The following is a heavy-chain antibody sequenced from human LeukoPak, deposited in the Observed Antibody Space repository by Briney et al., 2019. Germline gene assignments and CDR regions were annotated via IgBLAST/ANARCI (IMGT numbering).Heavy chain of an antibody. CDR3: AREGVEMATIKGNWFDP. D-gene: IGHD5-24*01. J-gene: IGHJ5*02. CDR1: GFTFSSYA. V-gene: IGHV3-30*01. CDR2: ISYDGSNK. Sequence: GGSLRLSCAASGFTFSSYAMHWVRQAPGKGLEWVAVISYDGSNKYYADSVKGRFTISRDNSKNTLYLQMNSLRAEDTAVYYCAREGVEMATIKGNWFDPWGQGTLVTVSS.